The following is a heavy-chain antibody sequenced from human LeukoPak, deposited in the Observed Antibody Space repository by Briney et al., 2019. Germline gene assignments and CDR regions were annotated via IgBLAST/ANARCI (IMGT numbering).Heavy chain of an antibody. J-gene: IGHJ4*02. CDR3: ARERGTITGTPFDN. V-gene: IGHV3-48*03. Sequence: PGGSLRLSCAASGFTFSSYEMNWVRQAPGKGLEWVSYISTSETTRYYADSVKGRFTVSRDNAKNLLYLQMNSLTADDTAVYYCARERGTITGTPFDNWGQGTLVTVSS. CDR2: ISTSETTR. CDR1: GFTFSSYE. D-gene: IGHD1-20*01.